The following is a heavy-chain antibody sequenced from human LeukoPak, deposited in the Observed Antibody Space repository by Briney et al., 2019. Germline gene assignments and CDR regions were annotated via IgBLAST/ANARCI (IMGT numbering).Heavy chain of an antibody. J-gene: IGHJ4*02. Sequence: PGGSLRLSSAASGFTFSSYSMNWVRQAPGKGLEWVSSISSSSSYIYYADSVKGRFTISRDNAKNSLYLQMNSLRAEDTAVYYCARRDDSSGYYSDYWGQGTLVTVSS. V-gene: IGHV3-21*01. D-gene: IGHD3-22*01. CDR2: ISSSSSYI. CDR1: GFTFSSYS. CDR3: ARRDDSSGYYSDY.